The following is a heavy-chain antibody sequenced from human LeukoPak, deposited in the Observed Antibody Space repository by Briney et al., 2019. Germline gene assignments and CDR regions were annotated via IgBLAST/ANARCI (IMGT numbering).Heavy chain of an antibody. J-gene: IGHJ4*02. CDR1: GGSISSSSYY. Sequence: SETLSLTCTVSGGSISSSSYYWGRIRQPPGKGLEWIGSIYYSGSTYYNPSLKSRVTISVDTSKNQFSLKLSSVTAADTAVYYCARPRAGYDILTGWIDYWGQGTLVTVSS. CDR3: ARPRAGYDILTGWIDY. D-gene: IGHD3-9*01. CDR2: IYYSGST. V-gene: IGHV4-39*07.